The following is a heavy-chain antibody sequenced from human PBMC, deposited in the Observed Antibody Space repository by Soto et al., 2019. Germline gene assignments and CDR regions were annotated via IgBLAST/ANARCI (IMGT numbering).Heavy chain of an antibody. J-gene: IGHJ5*02. CDR2: AYYSGST. CDR3: ATRQGGSYNWFDP. D-gene: IGHD2-15*01. Sequence: QLQLQESGPGLVKPSETLSLACTVSGGSISSSRYSWGWIRQPPGKGLEWIGSAYYSGSTYYNPSPKSRFTMSVDTSKNQFSLTLSSVPAADTAVYYCATRQGGSYNWFDPWGQGTLVTVSS. CDR1: GGSISSSRYS. V-gene: IGHV4-39*01.